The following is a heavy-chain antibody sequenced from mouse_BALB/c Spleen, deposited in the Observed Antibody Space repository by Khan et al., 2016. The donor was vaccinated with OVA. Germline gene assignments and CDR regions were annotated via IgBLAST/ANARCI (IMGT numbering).Heavy chain of an antibody. CDR1: GFTFSTYG. D-gene: IGHD1-1*01. V-gene: IGHV5-6*01. Sequence: EVELVESGGDLVKPGGSLKLSCAASGFTFSTYGMSWVRQTPDKRLEWVATVSTGGSYTYYPDSVKGRFTISRDNAKNTLYLQMSGLKSEDTAMFYCTRLDYDYDSEGFAYWGQGTLVTVSA. J-gene: IGHJ3*01. CDR3: TRLDYDYDSEGFAY. CDR2: VSTGGSYT.